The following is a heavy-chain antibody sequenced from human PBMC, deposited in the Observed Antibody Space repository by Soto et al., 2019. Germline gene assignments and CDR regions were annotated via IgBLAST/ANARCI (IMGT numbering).Heavy chain of an antibody. Sequence: QVQLVQSGTEVKKPGSSVKVSCTASGGSSTNYALSWVRQAPGQGLEWMGGIIPVFGTPNYSPNLQDRVTITADKSTATVYMELTSLRLEDTAMYLCSRSLYISGWVNWYFDLWGRGTLVTVSS. CDR2: IIPVFGTP. CDR3: SRSLYISGWVNWYFDL. D-gene: IGHD6-19*01. CDR1: GGSSTNYA. V-gene: IGHV1-69*06. J-gene: IGHJ2*01.